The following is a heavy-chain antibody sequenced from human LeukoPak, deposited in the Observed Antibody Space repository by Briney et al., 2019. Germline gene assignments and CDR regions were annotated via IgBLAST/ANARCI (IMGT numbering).Heavy chain of an antibody. J-gene: IGHJ4*02. CDR3: ARQNFAVATSGSDY. D-gene: IGHD5-12*01. CDR2: IYYSGST. V-gene: IGHV4-39*01. CDR1: GDSISGSSYY. Sequence: SETLSLTCTVSGDSISGSSYYWGWIRQPPGQGLEWIGTIYYSGSTYYNPSLKSRVTISVDTSKNQFSLKLSSVTAADTAVYYCARQNFAVATSGSDYWGQGTLVTVSS.